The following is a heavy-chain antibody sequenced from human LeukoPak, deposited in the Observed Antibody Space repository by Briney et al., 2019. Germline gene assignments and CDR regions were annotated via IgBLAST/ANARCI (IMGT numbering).Heavy chain of an antibody. J-gene: IGHJ6*02. D-gene: IGHD6-13*01. V-gene: IGHV4-59*01. CDR3: ARLYSSSWFDYYYYGVDV. CDR1: GGSISSYY. CDR2: IYYSGST. Sequence: SETLSLTCTVSGGSISSYYWSWIRQPPGKGLEWIGYIYYSGSTNYNPSLKSRVTISVDTSKNQFSLKLSSVTAADTAVYYCARLYSSSWFDYYYYGVDVWGQGTTVTVSS.